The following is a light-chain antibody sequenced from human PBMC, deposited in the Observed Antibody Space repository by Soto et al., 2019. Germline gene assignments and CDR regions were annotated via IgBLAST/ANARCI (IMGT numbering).Light chain of an antibody. V-gene: IGKV1-27*01. J-gene: IGKJ1*01. CDR1: QGINNY. CDR2: TAS. Sequence: DIQMTQSPSSLSASVGDTVTITCRASQGINNYLAWYQQKPGKPPVLLIYTASTLKPGVPSRFSGSGAVKEFALTISSLQPEDVATYYCQKYDSAPRTFGQGTKVDIK. CDR3: QKYDSAPRT.